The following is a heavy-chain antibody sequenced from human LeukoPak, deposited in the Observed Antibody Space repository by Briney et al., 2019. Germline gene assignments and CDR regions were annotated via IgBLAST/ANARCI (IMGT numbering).Heavy chain of an antibody. J-gene: IGHJ4*02. CDR1: GFTFSSYA. CDR2: ISYDGSNK. V-gene: IGHV3-30*01. D-gene: IGHD4-17*01. Sequence: GGSLRLSCAASGFTFSSYAMHWVRQAPGKGLEWVAVISYDGSNKYYADSVKGRFTISRDNSRNTLHLQMNSLRAEDTAVYYCARAPGDYYFDYRGQGTLVTVSS. CDR3: ARAPGDYYFDY.